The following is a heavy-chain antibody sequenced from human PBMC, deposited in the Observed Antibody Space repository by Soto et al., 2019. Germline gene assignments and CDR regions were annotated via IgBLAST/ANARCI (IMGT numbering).Heavy chain of an antibody. D-gene: IGHD6-19*01. CDR2: MNPNSGNT. CDR1: GYTFTSYD. CDR3: ASTPPMAVAGRGSGMDV. J-gene: IGHJ6*02. V-gene: IGHV1-8*01. Sequence: QVQLVQSGAEVKKPGASVKVSCKASGYTFTSYDINWVRQATGQGLEWMGWMNPNSGNTGYAQKCQGRVTMTRTTSISTAYMELSSLRSEDTAVYYCASTPPMAVAGRGSGMDVWGQGTTVTVSS.